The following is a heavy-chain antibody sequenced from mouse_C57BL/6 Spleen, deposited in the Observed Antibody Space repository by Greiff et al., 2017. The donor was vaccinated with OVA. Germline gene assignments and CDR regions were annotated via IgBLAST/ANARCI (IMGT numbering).Heavy chain of an antibody. D-gene: IGHD3-2*02. CDR2: IDPSDSYT. Sequence: QVQLQQPGAELVMPGASVKLSCKASGYTFTSYWMHWVKQRPGQGLEWIREIDPSDSYTNYNQKFKGKSTLTVDKSSSTAYMQLSSLTSEDSAVYCCARWGDQATFAYWGQGTLVTVSA. J-gene: IGHJ3*01. CDR3: ARWGDQATFAY. V-gene: IGHV1-69*01. CDR1: GYTFTSYW.